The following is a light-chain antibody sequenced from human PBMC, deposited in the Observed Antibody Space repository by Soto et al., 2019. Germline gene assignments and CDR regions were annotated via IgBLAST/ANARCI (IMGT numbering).Light chain of an antibody. CDR2: DTS. Sequence: EIVLTQSPGTLSLSPGERATLSCRASQSLDSFLAWYQQKPGQAPRLLIYDTSNRATGVPARFSGSGSGTDFTLTISSLEPEDFAVYYCQQRSSWITFGQGTRLEIK. CDR3: QQRSSWIT. J-gene: IGKJ5*01. V-gene: IGKV3-11*01. CDR1: QSLDSF.